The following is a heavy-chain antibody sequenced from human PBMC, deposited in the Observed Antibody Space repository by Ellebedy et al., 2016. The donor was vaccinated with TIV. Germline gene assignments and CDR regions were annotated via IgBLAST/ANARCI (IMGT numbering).Heavy chain of an antibody. CDR2: IDPSAATT. J-gene: IGHJ4*02. CDR1: GYTFSNFY. D-gene: IGHD4-11*01. V-gene: IGHV1-46*01. Sequence: ASVKVSCKASGYTFSNFYIHWVRQAPGQGLEWLGIIDPSAATTFYSQNFQGRVSMTRDTSTSTVFMEMSGLSSADTALYYCARAPLKSYDYSDYEIDYWGQGTLVTVSP. CDR3: ARAPLKSYDYSDYEIDY.